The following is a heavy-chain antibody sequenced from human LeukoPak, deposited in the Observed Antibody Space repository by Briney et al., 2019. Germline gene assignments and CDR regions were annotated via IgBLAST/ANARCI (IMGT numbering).Heavy chain of an antibody. D-gene: IGHD6-19*01. CDR3: ARGISTSGWLDY. V-gene: IGHV3-53*01. CDR1: GFTVSSNY. J-gene: IGHJ4*02. Sequence: GGSLRLSCAASGFTVSSNYMSWVRQAPGEGLEWVSVLYSGGSTYYADSVKGRFSISRDTSKNTLYLQMNSLRAEDTAVYYCARGISTSGWLDYWGQGTLVTVSS. CDR2: LYSGGST.